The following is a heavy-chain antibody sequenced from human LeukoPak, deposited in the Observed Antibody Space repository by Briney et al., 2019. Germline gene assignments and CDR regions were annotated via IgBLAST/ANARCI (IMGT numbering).Heavy chain of an antibody. CDR2: IKQEESER. J-gene: IGHJ4*02. CDR3: ARVSDSVWGSYPLGE. D-gene: IGHD3-16*02. Sequence: GGSLRLSCAASGFTFSSYWMNWVRQAPGKGLGWVANIKQEESERYYVDSVKGRFTISRDNAKNSLYLQMNSLRAEDTAVYYCARVSDSVWGSYPLGEWGQGTLVTVSS. V-gene: IGHV3-7*01. CDR1: GFTFSSYW.